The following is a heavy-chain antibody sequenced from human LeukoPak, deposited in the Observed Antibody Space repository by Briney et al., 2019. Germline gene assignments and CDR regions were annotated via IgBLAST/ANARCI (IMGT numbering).Heavy chain of an antibody. CDR1: GFTFSTYW. J-gene: IGHJ4*02. V-gene: IGHV3-74*01. D-gene: IGHD5-24*01. CDR3: ARVDPTGDGYNCFDS. Sequence: PGESLRLSCAASGFTFSTYWMHWVRQAPGKGLLWVARINTDGSRTLYADSVKGRFTISRDNAKSTLYLQMDSLRPEDTAVYYCARVDPTGDGYNCFDSWGQGTLVTVSS. CDR2: INTDGSRT.